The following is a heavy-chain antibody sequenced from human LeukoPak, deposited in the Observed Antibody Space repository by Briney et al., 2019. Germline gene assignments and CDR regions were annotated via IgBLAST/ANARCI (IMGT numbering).Heavy chain of an antibody. CDR3: ARQVVIVSPVVGTGGWFDP. V-gene: IGHV4-59*01. J-gene: IGHJ5*02. Sequence: SETLSLTCTVSGGSISSYYWSWIRQPPGKGLEWIGYIYYSGSTNYNPSLKSRVTISVDTSKNQFSLKLSSVTAADTAVYYCARQVVIVSPVVGTGGWFDPWGQGTLVTVSS. D-gene: IGHD6-19*01. CDR1: GGSISSYY. CDR2: IYYSGST.